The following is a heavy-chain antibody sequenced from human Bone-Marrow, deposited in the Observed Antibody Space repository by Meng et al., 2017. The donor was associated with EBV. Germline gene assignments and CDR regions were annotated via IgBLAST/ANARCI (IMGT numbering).Heavy chain of an antibody. CDR3: AKDLRVTGWFDP. D-gene: IGHD2-21*02. V-gene: IGHV3-23*04. CDR2: ISGSGGST. CDR1: GFTFSSYA. J-gene: IGHJ5*02. Sequence: VQLVESGGGVVQPGRSWGLFCAASGFTFSSYAMSWVRQAPGKGLEWVSAISGSGGSTYYADSVKGRFTISRDNSKNTLYLQMNSLRAEDTAVYYCAKDLRVTGWFDPWGQGTLVTVSS.